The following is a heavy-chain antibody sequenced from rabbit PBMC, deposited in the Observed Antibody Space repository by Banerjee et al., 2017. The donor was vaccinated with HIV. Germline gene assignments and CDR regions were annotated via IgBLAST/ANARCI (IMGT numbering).Heavy chain of an antibody. D-gene: IGHD1-1*01. CDR1: GFSFSSSYY. V-gene: IGHV1S45*01. CDR2: IYTGSGST. Sequence: QEQLEESGGDLVKPEGSLTLTCTASGFSFSSSYYMCWVRQAPGKGLEWIACIYTGSGSTWYASWAKGRFTISKASSTTVTLQMTSLTAADTATYFCARGAYTSSSGYYMNYFDLWGPGTLVTVS. J-gene: IGHJ4*01. CDR3: ARGAYTSSSGYYMNYFDL.